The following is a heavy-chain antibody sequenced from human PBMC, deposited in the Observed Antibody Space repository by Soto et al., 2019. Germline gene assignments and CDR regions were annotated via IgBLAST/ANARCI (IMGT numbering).Heavy chain of an antibody. Sequence: ITLKESGPTLVKPTQTLTLTCTFSGFSLSTSGVGVGWIRQPPGKALEWLALIYWDDDKRYSPSLKSRLTITKDTSKNQVVLTMTNMDPVDTATYYCAHLYYYDSSGYYGGTPFDYWGQGTLVTVSS. J-gene: IGHJ4*02. D-gene: IGHD3-22*01. V-gene: IGHV2-5*02. CDR1: GFSLSTSGVG. CDR2: IYWDDDK. CDR3: AHLYYYDSSGYYGGTPFDY.